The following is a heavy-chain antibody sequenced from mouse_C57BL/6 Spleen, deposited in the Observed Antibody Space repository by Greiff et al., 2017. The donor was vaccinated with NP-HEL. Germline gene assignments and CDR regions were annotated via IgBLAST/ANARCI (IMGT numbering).Heavy chain of an antibody. J-gene: IGHJ3*01. CDR2: ISSGGSYT. CDR3: ARPLYDGYPAWFAY. V-gene: IGHV5-6*01. CDR1: GFTFSSYG. D-gene: IGHD2-3*01. Sequence: EVKLVESGGDLVKPGGSLKLSCAASGFTFSSYGMSWVRQTPDKRLEWVATISSGGSYTYYPDSVKGRFTISRDNAKNTRYLQMSSLKSEDTAMFYCARPLYDGYPAWFAYWGQGTLVTVSA.